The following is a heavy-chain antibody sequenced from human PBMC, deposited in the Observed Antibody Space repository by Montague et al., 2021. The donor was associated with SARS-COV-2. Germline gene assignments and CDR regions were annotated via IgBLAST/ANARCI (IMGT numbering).Heavy chain of an antibody. V-gene: IGHV4-39*01. Sequence: SETLSLTCTVSGGSISSSSYYWGWIRQPPGKGLEWNGSIYYSGSTYYNPSLKSRVTISVDTSKNKFSLKLSAVTAADTAVYYCATYYDILTGYYIDAFDIWGQGTMVTVSS. D-gene: IGHD3-9*01. J-gene: IGHJ3*02. CDR2: IYYSGST. CDR1: GGSISSSSYY. CDR3: ATYYDILTGYYIDAFDI.